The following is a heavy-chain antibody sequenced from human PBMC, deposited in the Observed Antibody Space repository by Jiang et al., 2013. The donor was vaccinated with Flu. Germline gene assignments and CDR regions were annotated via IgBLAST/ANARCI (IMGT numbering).Heavy chain of an antibody. V-gene: IGHV4-31*01. Sequence: SCSGLVKPSQTLSLTCTVSGGSISSRNYYWTWIRQHPVKGLEWIGYIHYSGNTYYNPSFQSLVTISVDTSKNQFSLRLNSVTAADTAVYYCARRPIDDAFDIWGQGTMLTVSS. CDR2: IHYSGNT. CDR1: GGSISSRNYY. D-gene: IGHD2-15*01. J-gene: IGHJ3*02. CDR3: ARRPIDDAFDI.